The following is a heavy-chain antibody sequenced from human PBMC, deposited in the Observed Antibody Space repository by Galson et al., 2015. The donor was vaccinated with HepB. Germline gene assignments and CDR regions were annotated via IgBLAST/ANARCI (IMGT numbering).Heavy chain of an antibody. D-gene: IGHD1-26*01. J-gene: IGHJ4*02. CDR1: GYIFINYI. Sequence: SVKVSCKASGYIFINYIITWVRQAPGQGLEWMGWISAYDGNANYAQKFQGRVTISVDTSKNQFSVKLSSVTAADTAVYYCARQPLGTYHFDYWGQGALVTVSS. CDR2: ISAYDGNA. V-gene: IGHV1-18*01. CDR3: ARQPLGTYHFDY.